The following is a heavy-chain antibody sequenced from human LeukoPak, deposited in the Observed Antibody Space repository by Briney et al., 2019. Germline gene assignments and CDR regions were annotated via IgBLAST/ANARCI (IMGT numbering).Heavy chain of an antibody. J-gene: IGHJ4*02. Sequence: SETLSLTCTVSGGSIGSYYWSWIRQPPGKGLEWIGYIYYTGRTNYNPSLKSRVTISVDTSKNQFSLKLSSVTAADTAVYFCARTNTRTYYYDSSAYYPFDYWGQGTLVTVSS. CDR2: IYYTGRT. CDR1: GGSIGSYY. V-gene: IGHV4-59*01. CDR3: ARTNTRTYYYDSSAYYPFDY. D-gene: IGHD3-22*01.